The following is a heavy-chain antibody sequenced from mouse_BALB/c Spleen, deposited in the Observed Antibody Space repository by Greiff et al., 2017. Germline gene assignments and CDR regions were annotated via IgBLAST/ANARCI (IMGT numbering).Heavy chain of an antibody. D-gene: IGHD2-3*01. V-gene: IGHV3-6*02. CDR1: GYSITSGYY. CDR2: ISYDGSN. CDR3: AREFYDGFDY. J-gene: IGHJ2*01. Sequence: DVQLVESGPGLVKPSQSLSLTCSVTGYSITSGYYWNWIRQFPGNKLEWMGYISYDGSNNYNPSLKNRISITRDTSKNQFFLKLNSVTTEDTATYYCAREFYDGFDYWGQGTTLTVSS.